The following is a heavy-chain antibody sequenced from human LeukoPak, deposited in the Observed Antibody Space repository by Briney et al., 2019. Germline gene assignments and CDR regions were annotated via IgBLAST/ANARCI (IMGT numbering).Heavy chain of an antibody. CDR2: IRSKAYGGTT. J-gene: IGHJ4*02. V-gene: IGHV3-49*04. D-gene: IGHD6-6*01. Sequence: GGSLRLSCAASGFTFSSYWMSWVRQAPGKGLEWVGFIRSKAYGGTTEYAASVKGRFTISRDDSKSIAYLQMNSLKTEDTAVYYCTRDLGIAARPRPPDYWGQGALVTVSS. CDR3: TRDLGIAARPRPPDY. CDR1: GFTFSSYW.